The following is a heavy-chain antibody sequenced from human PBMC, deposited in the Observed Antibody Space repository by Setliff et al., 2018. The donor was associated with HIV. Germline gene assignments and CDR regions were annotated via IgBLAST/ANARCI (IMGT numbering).Heavy chain of an antibody. V-gene: IGHV4-34*01. CDR3: ARGRIRMSSRPTRVFDV. J-gene: IGHJ3*01. Sequence: PSETLSLTCAVYGGSFSGYYWTWIRQPSGEGLEWIGEVSHSGSANYNPSLMSRVTASVDTSKNQFSLTMTAATAADAAMYYCARGRIRMSSRPTRVFDVWGQGTRVTVSS. CDR1: GGSFSGYY. CDR2: VSHSGSA.